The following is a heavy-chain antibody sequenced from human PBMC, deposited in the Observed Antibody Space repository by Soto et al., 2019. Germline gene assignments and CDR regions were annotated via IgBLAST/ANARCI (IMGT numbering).Heavy chain of an antibody. Sequence: GGSLRLSCVASGFTFSTSDMNWVRQAPGKGLEWVSFITSSGSAVSYADSVRGRFTISRDNAKNSLFLQMNSLRDEDTAVYYCAQDAPGLLGFDYWGEGTVVTVSS. J-gene: IGHJ4*02. CDR1: GFTFSTSD. CDR2: ITSSGSAV. V-gene: IGHV3-48*02. CDR3: AQDAPGLLGFDY. D-gene: IGHD2-21*02.